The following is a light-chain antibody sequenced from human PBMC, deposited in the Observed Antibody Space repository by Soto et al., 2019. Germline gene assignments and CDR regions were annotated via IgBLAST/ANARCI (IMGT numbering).Light chain of an antibody. J-gene: IGKJ5*01. CDR1: QSVSSY. CDR2: GAS. V-gene: IGKV3-20*01. CDR3: QQYGSSPIT. Sequence: EGVLTQSTATLSLSPGERATLSCMASQSVSSYLAWYQQKPGQAPRFLIYGASSRATGIPDRFSGSGSGTDFTLTISRLEPEDFAVYYCQQYGSSPITFGQGTLLEV.